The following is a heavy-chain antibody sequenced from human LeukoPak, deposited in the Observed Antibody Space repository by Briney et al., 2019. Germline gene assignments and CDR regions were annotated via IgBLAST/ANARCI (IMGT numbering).Heavy chain of an antibody. CDR2: ISSRSTYI. CDR3: AKSTRAVMAMMDV. CDR1: GFSFSSYG. D-gene: IGHD3-16*01. Sequence: GGSLRLSCAASGFSFSSYGMNWVRQAPGKGLEWVSSISSRSTYIYHADSVKGRFTISRDNAKNSLFLQMNSLRAEDTAVYFCAKSTRAVMAMMDVWGKGTTVTVSS. J-gene: IGHJ6*04. V-gene: IGHV3-21*01.